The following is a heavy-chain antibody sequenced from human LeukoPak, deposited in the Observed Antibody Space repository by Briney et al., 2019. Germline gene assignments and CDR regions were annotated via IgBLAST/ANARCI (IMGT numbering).Heavy chain of an antibody. Sequence: ASVNVSYKVSGYTLTELSMHWVRQAPGKGLEWMGGFDPEDGETIYAQKFQGRVTITADESTSTAYMELSSLRSEDTAVYYCAREGYSSSSTNAFDIWGQGTMVTVSS. J-gene: IGHJ3*02. D-gene: IGHD6-6*01. V-gene: IGHV1-24*01. CDR2: FDPEDGET. CDR1: GYTLTELS. CDR3: AREGYSSSSTNAFDI.